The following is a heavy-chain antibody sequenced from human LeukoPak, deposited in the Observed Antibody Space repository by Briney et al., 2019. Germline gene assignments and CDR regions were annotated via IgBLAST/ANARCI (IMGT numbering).Heavy chain of an antibody. Sequence: SETLSLTCTVSGGSISSYYWSWIRQPAGKGLECIGRIYTSGSTNYNPSLKSRVTMSVDTSKNQFSLKLSSVTAADTAVYFCARGSSSSWYERAGYFDYWGQGTLVTVSS. V-gene: IGHV4-4*07. D-gene: IGHD6-13*01. J-gene: IGHJ4*02. CDR2: IYTSGST. CDR3: ARGSSSSWYERAGYFDY. CDR1: GGSISSYY.